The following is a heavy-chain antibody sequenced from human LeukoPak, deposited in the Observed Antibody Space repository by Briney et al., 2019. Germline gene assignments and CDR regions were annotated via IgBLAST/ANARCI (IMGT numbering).Heavy chain of an antibody. J-gene: IGHJ4*02. V-gene: IGHV1-69*04. D-gene: IGHD5-18*01. CDR2: IIPILGIA. Sequence: ASVKVSCKASGGTFSSYAISWVRQAPGQGLEWMGRIIPILGIANYAQKFQGRVTITADKSTSTAYMELSSLRSEDTAVYDCARGGDTAMVILDYCGQGTLVTVSS. CDR3: ARGGDTAMVILDY. CDR1: GGTFSSYA.